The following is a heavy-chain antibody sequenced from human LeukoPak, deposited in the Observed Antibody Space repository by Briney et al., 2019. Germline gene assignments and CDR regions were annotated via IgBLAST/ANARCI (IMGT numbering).Heavy chain of an antibody. V-gene: IGHV4-34*01. CDR1: GGSFSGYY. Sequence: KTSETLSLTCAVYGGSFSGYYWSWIRQPPGKGVEWIGEINHSGSTNYNPSLKSRVTISVDPSKNQFSLKLSSVTAVDTAVYYCASTGNPPKRYYYYGMDVWGQGTTVTVSS. CDR2: INHSGST. D-gene: IGHD4-23*01. CDR3: ASTGNPPKRYYYYGMDV. J-gene: IGHJ6*02.